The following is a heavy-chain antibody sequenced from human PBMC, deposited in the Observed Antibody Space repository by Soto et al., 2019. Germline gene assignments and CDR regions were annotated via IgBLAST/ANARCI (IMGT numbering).Heavy chain of an antibody. Sequence: QVQLQESGPGLVKPSETLSLTCTVSGGSISSYYWSWIRQPPGKGLEWIGYIYYSGSTNYNPSLRSGVTIPVDTSKNQFSLRLSSVTAADTAVYYCAGSPSQWFGGLPSYWGQGTLVTVSS. J-gene: IGHJ4*02. CDR1: GGSISSYY. D-gene: IGHD3-10*01. CDR3: AGSPSQWFGGLPSY. V-gene: IGHV4-59*01. CDR2: IYYSGST.